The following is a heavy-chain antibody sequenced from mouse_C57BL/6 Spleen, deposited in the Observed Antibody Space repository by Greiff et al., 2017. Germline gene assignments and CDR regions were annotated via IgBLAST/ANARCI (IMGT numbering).Heavy chain of an antibody. J-gene: IGHJ3*01. V-gene: IGHV14-4*01. CDR1: GFNIKDDY. Sequence: EVQGVESGAELVRPGASVKLSCTASGFNIKDDYMHWVKQRPEQGLEWIGWIDPENGDTEYASKFQGKATITADTSSNTAYLQLSSLTSEDTAVYYCTCSNSWFAYWGQGTLVTVSA. CDR3: TCSNSWFAY. D-gene: IGHD2-5*01. CDR2: IDPENGDT.